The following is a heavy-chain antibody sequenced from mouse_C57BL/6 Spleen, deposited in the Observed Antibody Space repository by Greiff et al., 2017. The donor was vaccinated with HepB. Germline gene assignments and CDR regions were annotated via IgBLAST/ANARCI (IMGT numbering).Heavy chain of an antibody. CDR2: INPNNGGT. D-gene: IGHD2-1*01. CDR3: ARDGNYVGVDY. CDR1: GYTFTDYY. V-gene: IGHV1-26*01. Sequence: VQLKQSGPELVKPGASVKISCKASGYTFTDYYMNWVKQSHGKSLEWIGDINPNNGGTSYNQKFKGKATLTVDKSSSTAYMELRSLTSEDSAVYYCARDGNYVGVDYWGQGTTLTVSS. J-gene: IGHJ2*01.